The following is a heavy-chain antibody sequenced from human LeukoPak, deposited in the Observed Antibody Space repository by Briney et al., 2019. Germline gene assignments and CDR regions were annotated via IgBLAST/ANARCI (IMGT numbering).Heavy chain of an antibody. CDR3: ARAVKGGSTYGYLDF. CDR2: ISNSGST. CDR1: SGSISNYY. V-gene: IGHV4-59*01. Sequence: SETLSLTCTVSSGSISNYYWTWIRQPPGKGLERIGYISNSGSTKYNPSLKSRVTISVDTSNNQFSLRLNSVNTADTAVYYCARAVKGGSTYGYLDFWGQGTLVTVSS. J-gene: IGHJ4*02. D-gene: IGHD2-8*01.